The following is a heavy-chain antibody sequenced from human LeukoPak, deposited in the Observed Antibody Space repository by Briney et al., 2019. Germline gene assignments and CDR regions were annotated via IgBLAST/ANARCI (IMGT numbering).Heavy chain of an antibody. V-gene: IGHV1-69*01. Sequence: ASVKVSCKASGGTFSSYAISWVRQAPGQGLEWMGGIIPIFGTANYAQKFQGRVTITADESTSTAYMELSSLRSEGTAVYYCARVWSARELLDWGQGTLVTVSS. CDR2: IIPIFGTA. CDR1: GGTFSSYA. J-gene: IGHJ4*02. D-gene: IGHD1-26*01. CDR3: ARVWSARELLD.